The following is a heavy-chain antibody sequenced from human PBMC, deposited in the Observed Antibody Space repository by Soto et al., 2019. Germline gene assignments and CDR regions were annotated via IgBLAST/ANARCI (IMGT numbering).Heavy chain of an antibody. D-gene: IGHD2-15*01. CDR1: GFTFSSYG. J-gene: IGHJ4*02. CDR2: ISYDGSNK. V-gene: IGHV3-30*18. CDR3: AKDLSYCSGGSCYSFDY. Sequence: VQLVESGGGVVQPGRSLRLSCAASGFTFSSYGMHWVRQAPGKGLEWVAVISYDGSNKYYADSVKGRFTISRDNSKNTLYLQMNSLRAEDTAVYYCAKDLSYCSGGSCYSFDYWGQGTLVTVSS.